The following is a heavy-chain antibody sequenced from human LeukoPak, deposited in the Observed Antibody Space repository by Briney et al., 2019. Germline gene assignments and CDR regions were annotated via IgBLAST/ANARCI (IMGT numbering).Heavy chain of an antibody. J-gene: IGHJ3*02. CDR1: GFTFSSYW. V-gene: IGHV3-7*01. D-gene: IGHD6-13*01. Sequence: GGSLRLSCAASGFTFSSYWMSWVRQAPGKGLEWVANIKQDGSEKYYVDSVKGRFTISRDNAKNSLYLQMNSLRAEDTAVYYCARETGYSSSWLTDDAFDIWGQGTMVTVSS. CDR3: ARETGYSSSWLTDDAFDI. CDR2: IKQDGSEK.